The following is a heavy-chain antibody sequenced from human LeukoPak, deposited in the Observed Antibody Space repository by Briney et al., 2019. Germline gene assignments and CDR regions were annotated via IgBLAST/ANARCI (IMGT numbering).Heavy chain of an antibody. J-gene: IGHJ5*02. CDR2: ISAFNGNT. V-gene: IGHV1-18*01. CDR1: GSTFTTYG. Sequence: ASVTVSYTPSGSTFTTYGISWVRRAPGQGLGWMGWISAFNGNTNYAQKLQGRVTMTTDTSTSTAYMELRSLRSDDTAVYYCARDKLPNSSGWLAYWFDPWGQGTLVTVSS. CDR3: ARDKLPNSSGWLAYWFDP. D-gene: IGHD6-19*01.